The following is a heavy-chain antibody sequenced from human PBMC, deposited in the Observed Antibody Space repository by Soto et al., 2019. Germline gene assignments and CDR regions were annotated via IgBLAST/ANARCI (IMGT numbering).Heavy chain of an antibody. D-gene: IGHD2-2*01. CDR1: GFTFSSYW. Sequence: GGSLRLSCAASGFTFSSYWMHWVRQAPGKGLVWVSRINSDGSSTSYADSVKGRFTISRDNAKSTLYLQMNSLRAEDTAVYYCARTSEYQLLSAYYYYYGMDVWGQGTTVTVSS. CDR3: ARTSEYQLLSAYYYYYGMDV. J-gene: IGHJ6*02. V-gene: IGHV3-74*01. CDR2: INSDGSST.